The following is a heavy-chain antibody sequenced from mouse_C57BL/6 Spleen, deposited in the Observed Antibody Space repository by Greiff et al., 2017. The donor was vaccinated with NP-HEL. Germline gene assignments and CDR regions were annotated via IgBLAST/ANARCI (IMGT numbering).Heavy chain of an antibody. CDR1: GYTFTSYW. CDR2: IDPSDSYT. D-gene: IGHD2-1*01. CDR3: ARDGNYAYVDY. V-gene: IGHV1-59*01. Sequence: QVQLQQSGAELVRPGTSVKLSCKASGYTFTSYWMHWVKQRPGQGLEWIGVIDPSDSYTNYNQKLKGKATLTVDTSSSTAYMQLSSLTSEDSAVYYCARDGNYAYVDYWGQGTTLTVSS. J-gene: IGHJ2*01.